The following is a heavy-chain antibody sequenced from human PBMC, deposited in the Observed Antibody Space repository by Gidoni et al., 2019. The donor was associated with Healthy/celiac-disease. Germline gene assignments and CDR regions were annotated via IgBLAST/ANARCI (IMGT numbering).Heavy chain of an antibody. V-gene: IGHV4-34*01. D-gene: IGHD2-2*02. CDR3: ARGRDVVVPAAIEYYYYYMDV. CDR1: GGSFSGYY. CDR2: INHSGST. Sequence: QVQLQQWRAGLLKPSETLSLTCAVSGGSFSGYYWSWIRQPPGKGLAWIGEINHSGSTNYNPSLKSRVTISVDTSKNQFSLKLSSVTAADTAVYYCARGRDVVVPAAIEYYYYYMDVWGKGTTVTVSS. J-gene: IGHJ6*03.